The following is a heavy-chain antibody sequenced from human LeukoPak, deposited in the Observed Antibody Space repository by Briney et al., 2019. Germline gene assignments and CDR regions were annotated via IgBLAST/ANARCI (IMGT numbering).Heavy chain of an antibody. J-gene: IGHJ3*02. V-gene: IGHV4-4*09. CDR2: IYTSGST. CDR1: GGSISSYY. D-gene: IGHD3-16*02. CDR3: ARRSYRSFDI. Sequence: SETLSLTCTVSGGSISSYYWSWIRQPPGKGLEWIGYIYTSGSTNYNPSLKSRATISVDTSKNQFSLKLSSVTAADTAVYYCARRSYRSFDIWGQGTMVTVSS.